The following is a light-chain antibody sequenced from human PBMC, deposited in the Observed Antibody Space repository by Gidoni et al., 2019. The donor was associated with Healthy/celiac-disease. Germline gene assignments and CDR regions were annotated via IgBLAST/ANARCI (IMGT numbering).Light chain of an antibody. V-gene: IGKV1-39*01. CDR2: AAS. J-gene: IGKJ5*01. CDR3: QQSYSTPPVT. CDR1: QSISSY. Sequence: DIQMTQSPSSLSASVGDRVTITCQASQSISSYLNWYQQKPGKAPKLLIYAASSLQSGVPSRFSGSGSGTDFTLTISSLQPEDFATYYCQQSYSTPPVTFGQGTRLEIQ.